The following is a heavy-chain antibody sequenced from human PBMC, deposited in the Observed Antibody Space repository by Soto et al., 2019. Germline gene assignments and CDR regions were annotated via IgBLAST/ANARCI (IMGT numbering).Heavy chain of an antibody. CDR1: GYTFTGYY. V-gene: IGHV1-2*04. CDR2: INPNSGGT. J-gene: IGHJ4*02. Sequence: ASVKVSCKASGYTFTGYYMHWVLQAPGQGLEWMGWINPNSGGTNYAQKFQGWVTMTRDTSISTAYMELSRLRSDDTAVYYCARAYCSGGSCYSWGLDHFDYWGQGTLVTVSS. D-gene: IGHD2-15*01. CDR3: ARAYCSGGSCYSWGLDHFDY.